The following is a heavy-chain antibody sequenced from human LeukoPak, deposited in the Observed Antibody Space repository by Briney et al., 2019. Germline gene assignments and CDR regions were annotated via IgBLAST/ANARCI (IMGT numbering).Heavy chain of an antibody. CDR2: ISGSGGGT. J-gene: IGHJ4*02. CDR1: GFTFSSYA. Sequence: GGSLRLSCAASGFTFSSYAMSWVRQAPGKGLEWVSAISGSGGGTYYADSVKGRFTISRDNSKNTLYLQMNSLRAEDTAVYYCANTHRDYGGENFDYWGQGTLVTVSS. V-gene: IGHV3-23*01. CDR3: ANTHRDYGGENFDY. D-gene: IGHD4-23*01.